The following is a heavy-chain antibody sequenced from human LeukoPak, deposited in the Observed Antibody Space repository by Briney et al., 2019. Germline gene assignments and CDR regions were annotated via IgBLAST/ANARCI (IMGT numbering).Heavy chain of an antibody. CDR3: TREGGSDYYDSSGYLDY. J-gene: IGHJ4*02. CDR2: IRSKAYGGTT. V-gene: IGHV3-49*04. CDR1: GFTFGDYA. D-gene: IGHD3-22*01. Sequence: PGGSLRLSCAASGFTFGDYAMSWVRQAPGKGLAWVGFIRSKAYGGTTEYAASVKGRFTISRDDSKSIAYLQMNSLKTEDTAVYYCTREGGSDYYDSSGYLDYWGQGTLVTVSS.